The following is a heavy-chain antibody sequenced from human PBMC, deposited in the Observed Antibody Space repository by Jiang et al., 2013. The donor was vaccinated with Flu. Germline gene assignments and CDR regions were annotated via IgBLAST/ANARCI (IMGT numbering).Heavy chain of an antibody. CDR2: IYYSGST. V-gene: IGHV4-30-4*08. J-gene: IGHJ3*02. CDR1: GGSIRSGDYY. D-gene: IGHD3-10*01. Sequence: PGLVKPSQTLSLTCTVSGGSIRSGDYYWSWIRQPPGKGLECIGYIYYSGSTYYNPSLKSRVTISVDTSKNQFSLKLSSVTAADTAVYYCARNFYDSGSYYDAFDIWGQGTMVTVSS. CDR3: ARNFYDSGSYYDAFDI.